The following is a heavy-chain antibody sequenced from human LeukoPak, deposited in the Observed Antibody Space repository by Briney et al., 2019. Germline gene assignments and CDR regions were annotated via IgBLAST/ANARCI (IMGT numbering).Heavy chain of an antibody. J-gene: IGHJ4*02. CDR1: GLTFTSYT. V-gene: IGHV3-21*01. CDR2: ITSGSSYI. Sequence: GGSLRLSCAASGLTFTSYTMNWVRQAPGKGLEWVSSITSGSSYIYYADSVKGRFTIPRDNAKNSLYLQMTSLRVEDTAVYYCAKTYGHFDDWGQGTLVTVSS. D-gene: IGHD4-17*01. CDR3: AKTYGHFDD.